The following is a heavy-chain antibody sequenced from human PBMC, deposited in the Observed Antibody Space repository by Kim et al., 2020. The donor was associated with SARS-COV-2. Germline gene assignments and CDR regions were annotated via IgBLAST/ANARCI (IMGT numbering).Heavy chain of an antibody. D-gene: IGHD1-26*01. J-gene: IGHJ2*01. V-gene: IGHV4-4*09. Sequence: YSPSLKSRVTISVDTSRNQLSLRLSSVTVADTAVYLCAGYSGDPYWYFDFWGRGTLVTVSS. CDR3: AGYSGDPYWYFDF.